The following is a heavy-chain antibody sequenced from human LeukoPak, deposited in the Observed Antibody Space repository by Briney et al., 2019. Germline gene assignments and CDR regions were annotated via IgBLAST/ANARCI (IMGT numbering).Heavy chain of an antibody. J-gene: IGHJ3*02. CDR3: ARPRYYDRGFAFDI. D-gene: IGHD3-22*01. Sequence: SETLSLTCAVSGYSISSGYYWGWIRQPPGQGLEWIGSIYHSGSTYYNPSLKSRVTISVDTSKNQFSLKLSSVTGADTAVYYCARPRYYDRGFAFDIRGQGTMVTVSS. CDR2: IYHSGST. V-gene: IGHV4-38-2*01. CDR1: GYSISSGYY.